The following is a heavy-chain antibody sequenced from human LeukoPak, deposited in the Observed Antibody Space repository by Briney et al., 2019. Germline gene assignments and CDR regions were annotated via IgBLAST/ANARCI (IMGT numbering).Heavy chain of an antibody. D-gene: IGHD6-13*01. J-gene: IGHJ4*02. CDR3: AREQPRYSSSSFDY. Sequence: LPGGSLRLSCAASGFTFSSYGMHWVRQAPGKGLEWVAFIRYDGSNKYYADSVKGRFTISRDNSKNTLYLQMNSLRAEDTAVYYCAREQPRYSSSSFDYWGQGTLVTVSS. CDR1: GFTFSSYG. V-gene: IGHV3-30*02. CDR2: IRYDGSNK.